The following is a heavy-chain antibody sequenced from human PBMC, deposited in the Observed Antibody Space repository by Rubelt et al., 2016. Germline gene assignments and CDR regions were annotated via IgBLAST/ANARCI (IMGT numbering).Heavy chain of an antibody. V-gene: IGHV1-69*04. Sequence: QVQLVQSGAEVKKPGSSVKVSCKASGGTFSSYAISWVRQAPGQGLEWMGRIIPILGIANYAQKFQGRVTMTRNTSISTAYRELSSLRSEDTAVYYCARLSITIFGVVVYYYGMDVWGQGTTVTVSS. CDR3: ARLSITIFGVVVYYYGMDV. CDR2: IIPILGIA. J-gene: IGHJ6*02. D-gene: IGHD3-3*01. CDR1: GGTFSSYA.